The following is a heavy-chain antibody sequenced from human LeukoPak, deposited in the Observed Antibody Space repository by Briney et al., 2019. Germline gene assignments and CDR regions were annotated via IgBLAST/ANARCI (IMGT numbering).Heavy chain of an antibody. J-gene: IGHJ4*02. V-gene: IGHV1-2*06. Sequence: ASVKVSCKASGYTFTGYYMHWVRQAPGQGLEWMGRINPNSGGTNYAQKFQGRVTMTRDTSISTAYMEQSRLRSDDTAVYYCARDGETNDYGDYPFDYWGQGTLVTVSS. CDR3: ARDGETNDYGDYPFDY. CDR1: GYTFTGYY. CDR2: INPNSGGT. D-gene: IGHD4-17*01.